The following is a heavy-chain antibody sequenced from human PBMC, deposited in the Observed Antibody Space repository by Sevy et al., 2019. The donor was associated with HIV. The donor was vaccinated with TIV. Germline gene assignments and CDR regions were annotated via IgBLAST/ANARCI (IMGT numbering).Heavy chain of an antibody. V-gene: IGHV4-4*07. CDR1: GVSISTYY. D-gene: IGHD3-3*01. J-gene: IGHJ6*02. Sequence: SETLSLTCTVSGVSISTYYWSWIRQPAGKGLVWIGRIYTSGSTNYNPSLKSRVTMSVDTSKNQCSLKLSSVTAADTAVYYCARGDFWSGYYYYAMDVWGQGTTVTVSS. CDR2: IYTSGST. CDR3: ARGDFWSGYYYYAMDV.